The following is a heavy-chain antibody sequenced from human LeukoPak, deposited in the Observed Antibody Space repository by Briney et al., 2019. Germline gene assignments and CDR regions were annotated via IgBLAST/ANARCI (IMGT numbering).Heavy chain of an antibody. J-gene: IGHJ4*02. CDR2: ISYDGSNK. Sequence: GGSLRLSCAASGFTFSSYGMHWVRQAPGKGLEWVAVISYDGSNKYYADSVKGRFTISRDNSKNTLYLQMNSLRAEDTAVYYCAKDRLFEEELPFYYFDYWGQGTLVTVSS. V-gene: IGHV3-30*18. CDR3: AKDRLFEEELPFYYFDY. D-gene: IGHD1-26*01. CDR1: GFTFSSYG.